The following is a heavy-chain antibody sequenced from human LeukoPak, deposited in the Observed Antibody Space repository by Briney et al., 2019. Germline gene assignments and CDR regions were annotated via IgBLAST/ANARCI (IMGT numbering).Heavy chain of an antibody. D-gene: IGHD3-22*01. CDR1: GFTFSSYS. V-gene: IGHV3-21*01. J-gene: IGHJ4*02. Sequence: GGSLRLSCAASGFTFSSYSMNWVRQAPGKGLEWASSISSSSSYIYYADSVKGRFTISRDNAKNSLYLQMNSLRAEDTAVYYCARDVYYDSSGYYRSLFDYWGQGTLVTVSS. CDR3: ARDVYYDSSGYYRSLFDY. CDR2: ISSSSSYI.